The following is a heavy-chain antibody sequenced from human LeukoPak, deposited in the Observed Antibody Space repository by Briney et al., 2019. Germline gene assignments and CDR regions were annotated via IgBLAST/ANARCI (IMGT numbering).Heavy chain of an antibody. V-gene: IGHV4-4*07. J-gene: IGHJ5*02. CDR1: GGSISRYY. CDR2: IYTSGST. Sequence: SETLSLTCTVSGGSISRYYWSWIRQPAGKGLEWIGRIYTSGSTNYNPSLKSRVTMSVDTSKNQFSLKLSSVTAADTAVYYCARELGLYGSGSYYHPANWFDPWGQGTLVTVSS. D-gene: IGHD3-10*01. CDR3: ARELGLYGSGSYYHPANWFDP.